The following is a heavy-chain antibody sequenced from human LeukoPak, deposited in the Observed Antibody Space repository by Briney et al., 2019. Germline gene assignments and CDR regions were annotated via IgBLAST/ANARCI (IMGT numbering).Heavy chain of an antibody. J-gene: IGHJ4*02. D-gene: IGHD6-6*01. V-gene: IGHV3-30*03. CDR1: GFTFSSYG. Sequence: PGRSLRLSCAASGFTFSSYGMHWVRQAPGKGLEWVAVISYDGSNKYYADSVKGRFTISRDNSKNTLYLQMNSLRAEDTAVYYCASKYSSSSPIDYWGQGTLVTVSS. CDR2: ISYDGSNK. CDR3: ASKYSSSSPIDY.